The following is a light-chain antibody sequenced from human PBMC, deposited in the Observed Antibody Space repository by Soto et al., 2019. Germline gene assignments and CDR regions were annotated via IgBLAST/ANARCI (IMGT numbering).Light chain of an antibody. CDR2: EGN. J-gene: IGLJ1*01. CDR3: CSYAGFSTVV. Sequence: QSALTQPASVSGSPGQSITISCTGTNRDVGGYNLVSWYQQYPGKVPKLMIYEGNKRPSGVSNRFSASKSGNTASLTISVLQAEDGGDYYCCSYAGFSTVVFGSGTKLTVL. V-gene: IGLV2-23*03. CDR1: NRDVGGYNL.